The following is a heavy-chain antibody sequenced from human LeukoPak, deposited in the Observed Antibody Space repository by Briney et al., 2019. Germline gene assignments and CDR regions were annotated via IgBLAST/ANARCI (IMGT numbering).Heavy chain of an antibody. V-gene: IGHV1-46*01. CDR1: GYTFTSYY. J-gene: IGHJ5*02. CDR3: ASYEQWSNWFDP. D-gene: IGHD6-19*01. CDR2: INPSGGST. Sequence: ASVKVSCKASGYTFTSYYMHWVRQAPGQGLEWMGIINPSGGSTSYAQKFQGRVTMTRDMSTSTVYMELSSLGSEDTAVYYCASYEQWSNWFDPWGQGTLVTVSS.